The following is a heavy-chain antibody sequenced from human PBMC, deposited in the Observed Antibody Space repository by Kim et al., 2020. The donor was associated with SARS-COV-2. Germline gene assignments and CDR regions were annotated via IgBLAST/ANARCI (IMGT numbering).Heavy chain of an antibody. J-gene: IGHJ4*02. V-gene: IGHV3-30*02. CDR3: VKEAAFTTIVVDYYFDY. D-gene: IGHD3-22*01. Sequence: VEGRLTISRDNSKNTLYLQMNSLRPEDTALYYCVKEAAFTTIVVDYYFDYWGQGTLVTVSS.